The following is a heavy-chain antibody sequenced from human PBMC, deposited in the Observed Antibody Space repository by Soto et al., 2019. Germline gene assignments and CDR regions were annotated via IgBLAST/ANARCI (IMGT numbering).Heavy chain of an antibody. CDR3: AREGFSGSYFAY. Sequence: QVQLVQSGAEVKKPGSSMKVSCRASGYTFSDYAISWVRQAPGQGLEWMGGIVPIFATANYAQKSQGRVTITADKSTSTTYMELSNLISEDAAVYFCAREGFSGSYFAYWGQGTLVTVSS. V-gene: IGHV1-69*06. D-gene: IGHD1-26*01. CDR2: IVPIFATA. J-gene: IGHJ4*02. CDR1: GYTFSDYA.